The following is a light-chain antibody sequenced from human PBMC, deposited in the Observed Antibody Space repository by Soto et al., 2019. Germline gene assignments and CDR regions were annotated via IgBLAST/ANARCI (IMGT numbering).Light chain of an antibody. Sequence: DIVMTQSPDSLAVSLGERAIINCKSSQTVLYSSNNKNYLTWYLQKPGQSPQLLIYEVSTRVSGVPDRFSGSGSGTDFTLEISRVETDDVGIYYCMQSTQLPPTFGQGTRLGIE. J-gene: IGKJ5*01. CDR2: EVS. CDR3: MQSTQLPPT. V-gene: IGKV4-1*01. CDR1: QTVLYSSNNKNY.